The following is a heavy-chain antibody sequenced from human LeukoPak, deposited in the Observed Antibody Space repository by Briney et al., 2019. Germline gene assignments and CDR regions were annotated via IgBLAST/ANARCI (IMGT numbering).Heavy chain of an antibody. CDR2: IHHSGST. CDR3: ARHTGRRLSPYYYGSGRSNWFDP. V-gene: IGHV4-4*02. CDR1: GGSITSNNW. Sequence: SETLSLTCAVSGGSITSNNWWNWVRQPPGKGLEWIGEIHHSGSTNYNPSLKSRLTMSVDKSKNQFSLRLSSMTAADTAVYYCARHTGRRLSPYYYGSGRSNWFDPWGQGTLVTVSS. J-gene: IGHJ5*02. D-gene: IGHD3-10*01.